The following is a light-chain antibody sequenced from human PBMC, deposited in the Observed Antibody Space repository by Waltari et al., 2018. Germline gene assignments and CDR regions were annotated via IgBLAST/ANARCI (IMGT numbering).Light chain of an antibody. V-gene: IGKV1-5*01. J-gene: IGKJ2*01. Sequence: IQMTQSPSTLSASVGDRVTITCRASHTITNWLAWYQQKTGKAPNVLIYDASTLESGVPSRFSGSGSGTEFTLTINSLHPDDFATYYCQHYNSFSHIYTFGQGTKLEI. CDR3: QHYNSFSHIYT. CDR2: DAS. CDR1: HTITNW.